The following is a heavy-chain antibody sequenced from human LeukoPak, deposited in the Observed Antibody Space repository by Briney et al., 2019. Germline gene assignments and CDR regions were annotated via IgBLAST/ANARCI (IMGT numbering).Heavy chain of an antibody. CDR3: AKDMTTFGGVISYYFDY. J-gene: IGHJ4*02. V-gene: IGHV3-23*01. D-gene: IGHD3-16*02. CDR2: ISGSGGST. Sequence: GGSLRLSCAASGFTFSSYAMSWVRQAPGKGLEWVSAISGSGGSTYYADPVKGRFTISRDNSKNTLYLQMNSLRAEDTAVYYCAKDMTTFGGVISYYFDYWGQGTLVTVSS. CDR1: GFTFSSYA.